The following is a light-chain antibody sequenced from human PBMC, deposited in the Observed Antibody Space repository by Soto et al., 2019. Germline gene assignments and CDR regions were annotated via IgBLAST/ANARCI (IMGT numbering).Light chain of an antibody. CDR1: QSVSTN. V-gene: IGKV3-15*01. Sequence: EIVMTQSPVTLSVSPGDRAALSCRASQSVSTNLAWYQQKPGQPPRLLIYAASTRATGVPARFSGSGSGTEFTLTISSLQSEDFAVYYCQQYNNWPPPWTFGQGTKVDI. CDR2: AAS. J-gene: IGKJ1*01. CDR3: QQYNNWPPPWT.